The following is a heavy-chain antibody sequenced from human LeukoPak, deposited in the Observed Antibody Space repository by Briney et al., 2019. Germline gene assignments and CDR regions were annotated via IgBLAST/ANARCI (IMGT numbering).Heavy chain of an antibody. V-gene: IGHV3-49*04. J-gene: IGHJ4*02. D-gene: IGHD3-10*01. Sequence: GGSLRLTCTTSGFTVGDYGMSWVRQAPGKGLELVGFIRSKTYGGTTEYAASVKGRFIISRDDSKSIAYLQMNSLKTEDTAVYYCSGSFGELTFFDYWGKGTLVTVSS. CDR2: IRSKTYGGTT. CDR3: SGSFGELTFFDY. CDR1: GFTVGDYG.